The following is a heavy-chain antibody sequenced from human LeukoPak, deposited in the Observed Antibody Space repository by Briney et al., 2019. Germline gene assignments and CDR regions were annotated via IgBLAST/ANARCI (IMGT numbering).Heavy chain of an antibody. CDR3: ARYDSSGYRWFDP. Sequence: PSETLSLTCTVSGGSISSSSYYWGWIRQPPGKGLEWIGSIYYSGSTYYNPSLKSRVTISVDTSKNQFSLKLSSVTAADTAVYYCARYDSSGYRWFDPWGQGTLVTVSS. CDR1: GGSISSSSYY. CDR2: IYYSGST. V-gene: IGHV4-39*07. J-gene: IGHJ5*02. D-gene: IGHD3-22*01.